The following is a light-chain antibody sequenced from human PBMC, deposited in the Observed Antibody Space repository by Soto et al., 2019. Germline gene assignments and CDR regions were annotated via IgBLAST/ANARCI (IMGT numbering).Light chain of an antibody. V-gene: IGKV4-1*01. CDR3: QQHYNAPFT. CDR1: QSVLYSSNNNNY. CDR2: WAS. Sequence: DIVMTQSPDSLAVSLGERATNNCKSSQSVLYSSNNNNYLAWYQQKPGQPPKLLIYWASTRESGVPDRFSGSGSGTDFTLAISSLQAEDVAVYYCQQHYNAPFTFGGGTRVEIK. J-gene: IGKJ4*01.